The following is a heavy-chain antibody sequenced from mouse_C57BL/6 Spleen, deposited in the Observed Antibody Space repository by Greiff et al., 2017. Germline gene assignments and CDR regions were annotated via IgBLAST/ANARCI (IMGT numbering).Heavy chain of an antibody. CDR2: IYPGDGDT. J-gene: IGHJ4*01. V-gene: IGHV1-80*01. Sequence: LVESGAELVKPGASVKISCKASGYAFSSYWMNWVKQRPGKGLEWIGQIYPGDGDTNYNGKFKGKATLTADKSSSTAYMQLSSLTSEDSAVYFCARSGYGLYAMDYWGQGTSVTVSS. D-gene: IGHD1-1*02. CDR1: GYAFSSYW. CDR3: ARSGYGLYAMDY.